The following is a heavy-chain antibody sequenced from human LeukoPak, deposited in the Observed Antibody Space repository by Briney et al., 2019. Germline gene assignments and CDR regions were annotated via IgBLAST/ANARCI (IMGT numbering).Heavy chain of an antibody. CDR2: MNPNSGNT. V-gene: IGHV1-8*01. J-gene: IGHJ4*02. CDR3: ARGLRKSSTTALGY. CDR1: GYTFTSYD. D-gene: IGHD4-17*01. Sequence: GASVKVSCKASGYTFTSYDINWVRQATGQGLEWMGWMNPNSGNTGYAQKFQGRVTMTRNTSISTAYMELSSLRSEDTAVYYCARGLRKSSTTALGYWGQGTLVTVSS.